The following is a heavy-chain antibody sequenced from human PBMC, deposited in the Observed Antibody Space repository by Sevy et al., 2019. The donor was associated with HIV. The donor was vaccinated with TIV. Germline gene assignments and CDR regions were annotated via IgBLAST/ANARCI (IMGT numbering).Heavy chain of an antibody. CDR3: ARGARHNYAFEADP. CDR1: GFTFNSYG. CDR2: ISYDGSNK. D-gene: IGHD3-16*01. Sequence: GGSLRLSCAASGFTFNSYGMHWVRQAPGKGLEWVAVISYDGSNKYYADSVKGRFTISRDNSKNTLYLQMNSLRAEDTAVYHCARGARHNYAFEADPWGQGTLVTVSS. V-gene: IGHV3-30*03. J-gene: IGHJ5*02.